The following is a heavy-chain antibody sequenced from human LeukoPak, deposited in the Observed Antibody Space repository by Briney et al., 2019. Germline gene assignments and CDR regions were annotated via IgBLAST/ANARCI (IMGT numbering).Heavy chain of an antibody. D-gene: IGHD2-2*01. CDR2: ISGSGDST. CDR3: AKDAPVNIVVVPAANS. V-gene: IGHV3-23*01. J-gene: IGHJ4*02. CDR1: GFTFSSYA. Sequence: GGSLRLSCAASGFTFSSYAMSWVRQAPGKGREWVSAISGSGDSTYYADSVKGRFTISRDNSKNTLYLQMNSLRAEDTAVYYCAKDAPVNIVVVPAANSWGQGTLVTVSS.